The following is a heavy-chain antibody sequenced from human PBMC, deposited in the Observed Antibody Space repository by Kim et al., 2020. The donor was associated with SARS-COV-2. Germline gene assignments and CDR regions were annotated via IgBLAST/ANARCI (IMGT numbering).Heavy chain of an antibody. D-gene: IGHD6-13*01. Sequence: GGSLRLSCAASGFTFDDYAMHWVRQAPGKGLELVSGISWNSGSIGYADSVKGRFTISRDNAKNSLYLQMNSLRAEDTALYYCATSGGGQQLVGAGSWYYYGMDVWGQGTTVTVSS. CDR3: ATSGGGQQLVGAGSWYYYGMDV. CDR2: ISWNSGSI. CDR1: GFTFDDYA. J-gene: IGHJ6*02. V-gene: IGHV3-9*01.